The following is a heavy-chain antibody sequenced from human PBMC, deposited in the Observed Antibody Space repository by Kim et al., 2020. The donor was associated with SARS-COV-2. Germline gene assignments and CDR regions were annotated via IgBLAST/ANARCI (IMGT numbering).Heavy chain of an antibody. J-gene: IGHJ4*02. Sequence: GGSLRLSCAASGFTFSSYAMHWVRQAPGKGLEWVAVISYDGSNKYYADSVKGRFTISRDNSKNTLYLQMNSLRAEDTAVYYCARADCSSTSCYGPFDYWGQGTLVTVSS. V-gene: IGHV3-30-3*01. CDR1: GFTFSSYA. D-gene: IGHD2-2*01. CDR2: ISYDGSNK. CDR3: ARADCSSTSCYGPFDY.